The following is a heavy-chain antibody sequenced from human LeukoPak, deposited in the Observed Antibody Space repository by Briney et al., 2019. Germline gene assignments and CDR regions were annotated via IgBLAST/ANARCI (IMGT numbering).Heavy chain of an antibody. CDR2: ISGSGGST. J-gene: IGHJ4*02. CDR3: AKDTYYGSGSYETIDY. CDR1: GFTFSSYA. D-gene: IGHD3-10*01. Sequence: GGSLRLSCAASGFTFSSYAMSWVRQAPGKGLEWVSAISGSGGSTYYADSVKGRFTISRGNSKNTLYLQMNSLRAEDTAVYYCAKDTYYGSGSYETIDYWGQGTLVTVSS. V-gene: IGHV3-23*01.